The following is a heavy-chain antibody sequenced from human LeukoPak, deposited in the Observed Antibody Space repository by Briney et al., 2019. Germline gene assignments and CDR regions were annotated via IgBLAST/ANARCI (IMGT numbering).Heavy chain of an antibody. CDR1: GYTFTSYG. J-gene: IGHJ3*02. D-gene: IGHD5-12*01. CDR3: ARDVMRLRGEDVFDI. CDR2: ISTYNGNT. V-gene: IGHV1-18*01. Sequence: ASVKVSCKASGYTFTSYGINWVRQAPGQGLEWMGWISTYNGNTNDAQKFQGRVIMTTDTATSTAYMELRSLRSDDSAVYYCARDVMRLRGEDVFDIWGQGTMVTVSS.